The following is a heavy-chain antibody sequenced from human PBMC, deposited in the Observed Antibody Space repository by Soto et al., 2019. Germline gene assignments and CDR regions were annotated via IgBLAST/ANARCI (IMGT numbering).Heavy chain of an antibody. D-gene: IGHD5-18*01. CDR3: ARDIPDTAMALYYYYYGMDV. V-gene: IGHV3-30-3*01. Sequence: QVQLVESGGGVVQPGRSLRLSCAASGFTFSSYAMHWVRQAPGKGLEWVADISYDGSNKYYADSVKGRFTISRDNSKNTLYLPMNSLRAEDTAVYYCARDIPDTAMALYYYYYGMDVWGQGTTVTVSS. CDR1: GFTFSSYA. CDR2: ISYDGSNK. J-gene: IGHJ6*02.